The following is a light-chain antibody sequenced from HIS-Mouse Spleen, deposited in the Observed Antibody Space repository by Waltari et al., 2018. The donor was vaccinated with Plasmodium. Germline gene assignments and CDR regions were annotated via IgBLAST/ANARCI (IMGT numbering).Light chain of an antibody. Sequence: QSALTQPASVSGSPGQSITISCTGTSSDVGGYNYVSWYQQHPGKAPKRMIYDVSNRPSGVSKRFSGSKSGNTASLTISGLQAEDEADYYCSSYTSSSTHVVFGGGTKLTVL. V-gene: IGLV2-14*03. J-gene: IGLJ2*01. CDR2: DVS. CDR1: SSDVGGYNY. CDR3: SSYTSSSTHVV.